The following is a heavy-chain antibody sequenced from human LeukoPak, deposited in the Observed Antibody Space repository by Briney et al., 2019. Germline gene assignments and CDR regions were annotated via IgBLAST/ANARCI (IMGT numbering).Heavy chain of an antibody. CDR1: GFTFSDSA. V-gene: IGHV3-73*01. D-gene: IGHD5-24*01. CDR2: IRNKGNNYAT. Sequence: HPGGSLRLSCVAPGFTFSDSAMHWVRQASGKGLEWVGRIRNKGNNYATAFAASVKGRFTISRDDSKNTAYLQMNSLKTEDTAVYYCSREVDGDGYNSDWGQGTLVTVSS. J-gene: IGHJ4*02. CDR3: SREVDGDGYNSD.